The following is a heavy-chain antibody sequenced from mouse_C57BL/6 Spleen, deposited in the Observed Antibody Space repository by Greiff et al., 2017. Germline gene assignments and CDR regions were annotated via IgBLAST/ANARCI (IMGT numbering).Heavy chain of an antibody. Sequence: VQLQQSGAELVRPGSSVKLSCTASGYTITSDCMHWVKQRPIQGLEWIGNIDPSDGETHYNPTFKDKATLTVDKSSSTAYLQLSSLTSEDTAVYCCAYSNPAWFAYWGQGTLVTVSA. CDR3: AYSNPAWFAY. J-gene: IGHJ3*01. V-gene: IGHV1-52*01. CDR2: IDPSDGET. D-gene: IGHD2-5*01. CDR1: GYTITSDC.